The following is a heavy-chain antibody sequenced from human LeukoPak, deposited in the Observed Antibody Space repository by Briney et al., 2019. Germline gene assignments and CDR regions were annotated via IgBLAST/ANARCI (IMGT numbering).Heavy chain of an antibody. CDR1: GFTFSSYS. V-gene: IGHV3-21*01. CDR3: ARDGVAELMSALDY. CDR2: ISSSNSYI. J-gene: IGHJ4*02. D-gene: IGHD1-26*01. Sequence: GGSLRLSCAASGFTFSSYSMNWVRQAPGKGLEWVSSISSSNSYIYYADSVKGRFTISRDNAKNSLYLQMNSLRAEDTAVYYCARDGVAELMSALDYWGQGILVTVSS.